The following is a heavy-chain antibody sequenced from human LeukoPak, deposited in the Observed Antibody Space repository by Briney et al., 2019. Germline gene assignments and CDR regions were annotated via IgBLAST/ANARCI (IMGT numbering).Heavy chain of an antibody. CDR1: GFTFSAYG. V-gene: IGHV3-30*02. CDR2: IRYDGSDK. D-gene: IGHD2-2*01. CDR3: AKDRYQLLSSDYHYYMDV. Sequence: GRSVRLSCAASGFTFSAYGMHWVRQAPGKGLEWVAFIRYDGSDKYYAESVKGRFTISRDNSKNTLYLQMNSLSPEDTAVFYCAKDRYQLLSSDYHYYMDVWGKGTTVTISS. J-gene: IGHJ6*03.